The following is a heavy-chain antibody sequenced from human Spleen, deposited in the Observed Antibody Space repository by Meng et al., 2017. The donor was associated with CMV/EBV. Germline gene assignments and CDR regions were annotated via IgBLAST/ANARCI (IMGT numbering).Heavy chain of an antibody. J-gene: IGHJ4*02. Sequence: SGGTFRSSAFSWVRQATGQGLEWMGWMNPNSGNTGYAQKFQGRVTITRNTSISTAYMELSSLRSEDTAVYYCARVYYDSSGYYYFDYWGQGTLVTVSS. D-gene: IGHD3-22*01. CDR3: ARVYYDSSGYYYFDY. CDR1: GGTFRSSA. V-gene: IGHV1-8*03. CDR2: MNPNSGNT.